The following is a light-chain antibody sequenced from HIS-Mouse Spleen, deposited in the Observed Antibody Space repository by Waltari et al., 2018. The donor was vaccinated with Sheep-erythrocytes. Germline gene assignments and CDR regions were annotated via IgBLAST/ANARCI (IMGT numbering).Light chain of an antibody. CDR2: EGS. CDR3: CSYAGSYTYV. J-gene: IGLJ1*01. Sequence: QSALTQPASVSGSPGQSITISCTGISSDVGGYHLVSWYQQHPGKAPKLMIYEGSKRPSGVSNRFSGSKSGNTASLTISGLQAEDEADYYCCSYAGSYTYVFGTGTKVTVL. V-gene: IGLV2-23*01. CDR1: SSDVGGYHL.